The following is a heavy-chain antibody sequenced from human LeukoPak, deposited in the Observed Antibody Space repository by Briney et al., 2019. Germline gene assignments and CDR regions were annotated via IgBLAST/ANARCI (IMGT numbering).Heavy chain of an antibody. CDR1: GYTFTSYY. CDR3: ARVRCSGGSCYEGYYYYYGMDV. V-gene: IGHV1-46*01. CDR2: INPSGGST. J-gene: IGHJ6*02. D-gene: IGHD2-15*01. Sequence: AASVKVSCNASGYTFTSYYMHWVRQAPGQGLEWMGIINPSGGSTSYAQKFQGRVTMTRDTSTSTAYMELSSLRSEDTAVYYCARVRCSGGSCYEGYYYYYGMDVWGQGTTVTVS.